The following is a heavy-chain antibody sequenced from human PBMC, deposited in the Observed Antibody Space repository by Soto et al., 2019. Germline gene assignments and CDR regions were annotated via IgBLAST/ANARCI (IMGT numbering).Heavy chain of an antibody. D-gene: IGHD6-19*01. Sequence: GESLKISCKGSGYSFTSYWIGWVRQMPGKGLEWMGIIYPGDSDTRYSPSFQGQVTISADKSISTAYLQWSSLKASDTAMYYCARSWPSSGWWGDWFDPWGQGTLVTVSS. J-gene: IGHJ5*02. V-gene: IGHV5-51*01. CDR2: IYPGDSDT. CDR3: ARSWPSSGWWGDWFDP. CDR1: GYSFTSYW.